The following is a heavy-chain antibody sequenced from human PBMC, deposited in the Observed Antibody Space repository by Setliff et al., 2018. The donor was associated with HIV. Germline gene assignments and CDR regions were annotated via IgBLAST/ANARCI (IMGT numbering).Heavy chain of an antibody. CDR1: GFTFGDYA. CDR2: IRSKAYGGTT. D-gene: IGHD3-22*01. J-gene: IGHJ4*02. Sequence: QTGGSLRLSCTASGFTFGDYAMSWVRQAPGKGLEWVGFIRSKAYGGTTEYAASVKGRFTISRDDSKSIAYLQMNSLKTEDTAVYYCTREVHSAATSYYYDSSGIDYWGQGTLVTVSS. V-gene: IGHV3-49*04. CDR3: TREVHSAATSYYYDSSGIDY.